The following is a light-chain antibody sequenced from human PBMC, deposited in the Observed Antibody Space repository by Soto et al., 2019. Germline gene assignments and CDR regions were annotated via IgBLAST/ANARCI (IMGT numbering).Light chain of an antibody. V-gene: IGKV3-20*01. CDR3: QQYGESPPT. Sequence: EIVLTQSPGTLSLSPGERATLSCRASQSVRNTYVAWYQQKPGQAPRLLVPGASSRATGIPDRYSGSGSVTDFTLTINRLEPEDFAVYFCQQYGESPPTFGGGTKVEIK. CDR1: QSVRNTY. J-gene: IGKJ4*01. CDR2: GAS.